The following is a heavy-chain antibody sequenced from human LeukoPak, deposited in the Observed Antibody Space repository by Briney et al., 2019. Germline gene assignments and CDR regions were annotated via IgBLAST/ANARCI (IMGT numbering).Heavy chain of an antibody. CDR3: AKGSVNYDILTGSYFDY. J-gene: IGHJ4*02. Sequence: PGGSLRLSCAASGFTVSSNYMSWVRQAPGKGLEWASVIYSGGSTYYADSVKGRFTISRDNSKNTLYLQMNSLRAEDTAVYYCAKGSVNYDILTGSYFDYCGQGTLVTVSS. CDR2: IYSGGST. D-gene: IGHD3-9*01. V-gene: IGHV3-53*01. CDR1: GFTVSSNY.